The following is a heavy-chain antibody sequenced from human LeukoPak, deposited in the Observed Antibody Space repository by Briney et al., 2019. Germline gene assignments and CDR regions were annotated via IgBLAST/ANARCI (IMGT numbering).Heavy chain of an antibody. D-gene: IGHD5-24*01. Sequence: SETLSLTCTVSGGSISSSSYYWGWIRQPPGKGLEWIGSIYYSGSTYYNPSLKSRVTISVDTSKNQFSLKLSSVTAADTAVYYCARHGEMATITRRSYFQHWGQGTLVAVSS. CDR1: GGSISSSSYY. V-gene: IGHV4-39*01. J-gene: IGHJ1*01. CDR3: ARHGEMATITRRSYFQH. CDR2: IYYSGST.